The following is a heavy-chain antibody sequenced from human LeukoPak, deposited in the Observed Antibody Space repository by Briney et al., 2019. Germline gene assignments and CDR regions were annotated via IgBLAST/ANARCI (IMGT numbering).Heavy chain of an antibody. V-gene: IGHV3-48*03. CDR1: GFTFSSYE. CDR2: ISSSGSTI. Sequence: GGSLRLSCAASGFTFSSYEMNWVRQAPGKGLEWVSYISSSGSTIYYADSVKGRFTISRDNAKNSLYLQMNSLRAEDTAVYYCARDLQSSGWEDGMDVWGQGTMVAVSS. D-gene: IGHD6-19*01. J-gene: IGHJ6*02. CDR3: ARDLQSSGWEDGMDV.